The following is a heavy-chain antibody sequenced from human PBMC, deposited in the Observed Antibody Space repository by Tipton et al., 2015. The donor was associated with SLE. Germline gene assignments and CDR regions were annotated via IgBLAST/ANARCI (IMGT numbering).Heavy chain of an antibody. V-gene: IGHV4-38-2*02. D-gene: IGHD3-3*01. CDR2: VYFSGST. CDR3: ARGILEWPEY. J-gene: IGHJ4*02. Sequence: TLSLTCTVSDYSITNGFYWGWIRQPPGKGLEWIGSVYFSGSTYYSPSLKSRVTISVDTSKNQFSLKLSSVTAADTAVYYCARGILEWPEYWGQGTLLTVSS. CDR1: DYSITNGFY.